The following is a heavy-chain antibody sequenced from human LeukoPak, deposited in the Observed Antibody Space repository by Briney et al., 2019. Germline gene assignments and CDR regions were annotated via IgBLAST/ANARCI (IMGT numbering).Heavy chain of an antibody. CDR2: ISYDGSNK. V-gene: IGHV3-30*18. CDR3: AKDSGRYSSREQFDY. D-gene: IGHD6-13*01. Sequence: PGGSLRLSCAASGFTFSSYGMHWVRQAPGKGLEGVAVISYDGSNKYYADSVKGRFTVSRDNSKNTLYLQMNSLRAEDTAVYYCAKDSGRYSSREQFDYWGQGTLVTVSS. J-gene: IGHJ4*02. CDR1: GFTFSSYG.